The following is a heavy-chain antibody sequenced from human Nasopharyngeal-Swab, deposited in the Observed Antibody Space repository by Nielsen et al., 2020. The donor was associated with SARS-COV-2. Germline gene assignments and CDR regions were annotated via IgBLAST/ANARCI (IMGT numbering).Heavy chain of an antibody. D-gene: IGHD6-19*01. Sequence: GGSLRLSCAASGFTFSSYATSWVRQAPGKGLEWVSAISGSGGSTYYADSVKGWFTISRDNSKNTLYLQMNSLRAEDTAVYYCAKDSGLSGWSGADAFDIWGQGTMFIVSS. V-gene: IGHV3-23*01. CDR1: GFTFSSYA. J-gene: IGHJ3*02. CDR2: ISGSGGST. CDR3: AKDSGLSGWSGADAFDI.